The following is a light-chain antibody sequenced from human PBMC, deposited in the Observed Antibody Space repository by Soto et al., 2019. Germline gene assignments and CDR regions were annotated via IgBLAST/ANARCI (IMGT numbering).Light chain of an antibody. CDR3: QQYDNWRRS. CDR2: GAS. Sequence: EIVLPQSRATLSVSPGERATRSCRASQSSSRKLAWYQQIPLHPPKLLIHGASTSATGVPVRFRGIGFGAKGTLYFSDLQYEEFAVFCCQQYDNWRRSLGGGTKVDI. V-gene: IGKV3-15*01. J-gene: IGKJ4*01. CDR1: QSSSRK.